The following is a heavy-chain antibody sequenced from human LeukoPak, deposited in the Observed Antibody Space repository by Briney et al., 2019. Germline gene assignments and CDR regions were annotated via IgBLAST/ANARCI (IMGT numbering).Heavy chain of an antibody. Sequence: ASVKVSCKASGYTFTSYGISWVRQAPGQELEWMGWISAYNGNTNYAQKLQGRVTVTTDTSTSTAYMELRSLRSDDTAVYYCARDGRAAAGTDYYYYYYMDVWGKGTTVTVSS. CDR2: ISAYNGNT. J-gene: IGHJ6*03. CDR3: ARDGRAAAGTDYYYYYYMDV. CDR1: GYTFTSYG. D-gene: IGHD6-13*01. V-gene: IGHV1-18*01.